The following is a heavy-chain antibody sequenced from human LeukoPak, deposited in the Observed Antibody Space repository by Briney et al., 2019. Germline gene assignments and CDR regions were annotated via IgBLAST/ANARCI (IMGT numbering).Heavy chain of an antibody. CDR2: INPNVGTT. J-gene: IGHJ4*02. CDR1: GYTFTSHY. CDR3: ARHFCGDCDSGGWYHFNS. D-gene: IGHD2-21*02. Sequence: GASVRVSCKASGYTFTSHYIHWVRQAPGQGLEWVGIINPNVGTTSYAQNFQGRVIMSRDMSTSTVYMDVISLRSDDTAVYYCARHFCGDCDSGGWYHFNSWGQGTLVTVSS. V-gene: IGHV1-46*01.